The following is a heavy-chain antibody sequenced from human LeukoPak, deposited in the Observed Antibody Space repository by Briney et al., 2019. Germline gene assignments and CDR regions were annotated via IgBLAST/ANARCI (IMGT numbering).Heavy chain of an antibody. CDR1: GGSISGGYYY. V-gene: IGHV4-30-4*01. CDR3: ARGLNTCDY. J-gene: IGHJ4*02. Sequence: QSSQTLSLTCTVSGGSISGGYYYWSWIRQPPGKGLEWIGYIYYSGSAYYNPSLNSRLTISVDTSKNRFSLKLSSLTAADTALYYCARGLNTCDYGGQGTLVTVSS. CDR2: IYYSGSA.